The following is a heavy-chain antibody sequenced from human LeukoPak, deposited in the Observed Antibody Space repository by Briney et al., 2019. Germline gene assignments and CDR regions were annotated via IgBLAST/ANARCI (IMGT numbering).Heavy chain of an antibody. Sequence: SETLSLTCTVSGGSISSRSYYWGWLRQPPGKGLEWIASIFYSGSTYHNPSLKSRVTISVDTSKGQFSLKLSSVTAADTAVYFCARHPLKAYVSDWFDPWGQGTLVTVSS. J-gene: IGHJ5*02. CDR3: ARHPLKAYVSDWFDP. V-gene: IGHV4-39*01. D-gene: IGHD3-10*02. CDR2: IFYSGST. CDR1: GGSISSRSYY.